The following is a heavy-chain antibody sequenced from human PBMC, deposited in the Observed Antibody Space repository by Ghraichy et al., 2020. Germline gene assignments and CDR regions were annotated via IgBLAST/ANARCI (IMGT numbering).Heavy chain of an antibody. D-gene: IGHD6-19*01. CDR1: GGSISSSSYY. CDR3: VRDRVGVAVAGCGKFDL. Sequence: GSLRLSCNVSGGSISSSSYYWDWIRQPPGKGLEWIGSIYYSGATYYNPSLRSRVTISVDTSKNHFSLRLSSVTAADTAVYYCVRDRVGVAVAGCGKFDLWGRGTLVSVSS. J-gene: IGHJ2*01. CDR2: IYYSGAT. V-gene: IGHV4-39*07.